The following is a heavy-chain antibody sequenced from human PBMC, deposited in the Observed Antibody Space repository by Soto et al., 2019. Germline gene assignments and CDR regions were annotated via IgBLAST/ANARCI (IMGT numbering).Heavy chain of an antibody. D-gene: IGHD6-19*01. CDR3: AMLGGWSGGSNDMDV. CDR2: IRRKANSYTT. Sequence: EVQLVESGGGLVQHGGSLRLSCAASGLIFSDYHMDWVRQAPGKGLEWVGRIRRKANSYTTEYAASVKGRFTISRDDSKNSLYLQMNSLKTVDTAVYYCAMLGGWSGGSNDMDVWGQGTTVTVSS. J-gene: IGHJ6*02. V-gene: IGHV3-72*01. CDR1: GLIFSDYH.